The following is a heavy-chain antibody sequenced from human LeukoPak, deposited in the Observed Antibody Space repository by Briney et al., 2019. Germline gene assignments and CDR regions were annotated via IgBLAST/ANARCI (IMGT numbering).Heavy chain of an antibody. V-gene: IGHV1-46*01. CDR1: GYTFTSYY. CDR2: INPSGGST. Sequence: ASVKVSCKASGYTFTSYYMHRVRQAPGQGLEWMGIINPSGGSTSYAQKFQGRVTMTRDMSTSTVYMELSSLRSEDTAVYYCARGLYGDYDHDYWGQGTLVTVSS. J-gene: IGHJ4*02. CDR3: ARGLYGDYDHDY. D-gene: IGHD4-17*01.